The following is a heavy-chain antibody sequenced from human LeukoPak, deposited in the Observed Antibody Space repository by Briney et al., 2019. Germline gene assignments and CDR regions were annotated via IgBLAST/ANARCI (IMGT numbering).Heavy chain of an antibody. CDR2: IRSKTYSGTT. CDR3: TGSFGELSFFAH. CDR1: GFTFGDYA. V-gene: IGHV3-49*03. J-gene: IGHJ4*02. Sequence: PGGSLRLSCTASGFTFGDYAMSWLRQAPGKGLEWVGFIRSKTYSGTTEYAASVKGRFTISRDDSKSIAYLQVNSLKTEDTAVYYCTGSFGELSFFAHWGQGTLVTVSS. D-gene: IGHD3-10*01.